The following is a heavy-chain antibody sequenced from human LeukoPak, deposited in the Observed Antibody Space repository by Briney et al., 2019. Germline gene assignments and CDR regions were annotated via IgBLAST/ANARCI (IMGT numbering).Heavy chain of an antibody. J-gene: IGHJ4*02. D-gene: IGHD5-24*01. CDR1: GFTFSGYE. V-gene: IGHV3-48*03. CDR2: ISSSGSTI. CDR3: ARDLEMAAGVFDY. Sequence: PGGSLRLSCAASGFTFSGYEMNWVRQVPGRGLEWVSYISSSGSTIYYADSVKGRFTISRDNAKNSLYLQMNSLRAEDTAVYYCARDLEMAAGVFDYWGQGTLVTVSS.